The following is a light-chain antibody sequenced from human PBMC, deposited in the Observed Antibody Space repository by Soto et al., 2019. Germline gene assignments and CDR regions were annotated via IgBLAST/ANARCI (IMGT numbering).Light chain of an antibody. J-gene: IGKJ4*01. CDR3: QQYNTYSSLT. Sequence: EIVLTQSPGALSLSPGERATLSCRASHSVTSSYLVWYQQKPGQAPRLLIYGASTRASGIPARFSGSGSGTEFTLTISSLQPDDFATYYCQQYNTYSSLTFGGGTKVDIK. CDR2: GAS. V-gene: IGKV3-20*01. CDR1: HSVTSSY.